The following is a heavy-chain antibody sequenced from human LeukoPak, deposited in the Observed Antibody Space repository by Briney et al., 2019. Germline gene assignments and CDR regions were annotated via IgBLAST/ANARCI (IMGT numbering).Heavy chain of an antibody. V-gene: IGHV4-30-2*02. CDR3: ARSYTVRYFDY. Sequence: SETLSLTCTVSGGSISSGGYYWSWIRQPPGKGLEWIGYIYHSGSTYYNPSLKSRVTISVDTSKNQFSLKLSSVTAADTAVYYCARSYTVRYFDYWGQGTLVTVSS. CDR2: IYHSGST. CDR1: GGSISSGGYY. D-gene: IGHD3-16*01. J-gene: IGHJ4*02.